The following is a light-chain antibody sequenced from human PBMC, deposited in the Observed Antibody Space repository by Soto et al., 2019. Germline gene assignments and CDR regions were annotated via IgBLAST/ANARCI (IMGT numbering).Light chain of an antibody. CDR3: ATWDDSLGGPV. CDR2: RDN. J-gene: IGLJ2*01. Sequence: QSVLTQTPSVSGTPGQRVNISCSGSSSNIGRNYVYWYHQFPGTAPKLLIYRDNERPSGVPYRFSGSKSGTSASLAISGLRSGDEADYHCATWDDSLGGPVFGGGTKLTVL. V-gene: IGLV1-47*01. CDR1: SSNIGRNY.